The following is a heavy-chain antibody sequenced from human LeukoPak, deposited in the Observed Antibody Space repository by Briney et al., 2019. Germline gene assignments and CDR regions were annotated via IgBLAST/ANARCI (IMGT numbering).Heavy chain of an antibody. J-gene: IGHJ6*02. D-gene: IGHD2-2*02. CDR1: GGSFSGYY. V-gene: IGHV4-34*01. CDR2: INHSGST. Sequence: SETLSLTCAVYGGSFSGYYWSWIRQPPGKGLEWIGEINHSGSTNYNPSLKSRVTISVDTSKNQFSLKLSSVTAADTAVYYCARGGYCSSTSCHTLVYYYYYGMDVWGQGTTVTVSS. CDR3: ARGGYCSSTSCHTLVYYYYYGMDV.